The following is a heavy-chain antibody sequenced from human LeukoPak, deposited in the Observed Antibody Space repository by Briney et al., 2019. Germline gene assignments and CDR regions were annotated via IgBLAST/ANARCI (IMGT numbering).Heavy chain of an antibody. D-gene: IGHD2-2*01. CDR2: INHSGST. V-gene: IGHV4-34*01. CDR1: GGSFSGYY. Sequence: PSETLSLTCAVYGGSFSGYYLSWIRQPPGKGLQWIGEINHSGSTNYNPSLKSRVTISVDTSKNQFSLKLSSVTAADPAVYYCARFGYCSSTSCYGPYYPMDVWGKGTTVTVSS. J-gene: IGHJ6*04. CDR3: ARFGYCSSTSCYGPYYPMDV.